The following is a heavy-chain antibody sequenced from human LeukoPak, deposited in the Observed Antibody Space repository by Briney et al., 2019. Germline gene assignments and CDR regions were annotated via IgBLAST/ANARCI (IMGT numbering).Heavy chain of an antibody. V-gene: IGHV3-64*01. D-gene: IGHD5-24*01. CDR3: ARDGYSPPYSYYMDV. CDR2: ISSNGGST. J-gene: IGHJ6*03. CDR1: GFTFSSYA. Sequence: GGSLRLSCAASGFTFSSYAMHWVRQAPGKGLEYVSAISSNGGSTYYASSVKGRFTISRDNSKNTLYLQMGSLRAEDMAVYYCARDGYSPPYSYYMDVWGKGTTVTVSS.